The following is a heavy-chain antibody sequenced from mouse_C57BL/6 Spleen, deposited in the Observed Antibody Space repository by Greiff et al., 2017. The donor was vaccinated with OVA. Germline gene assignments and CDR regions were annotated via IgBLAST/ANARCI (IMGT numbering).Heavy chain of an antibody. CDR1: GYTFTSYW. V-gene: IGHV1-55*01. Sequence: VQLQQPGAELVKPGASVTMSCKASGYTFTSYWITWVKQRPGQGLEWIGDISPGSGSTNYNEKFKSKATLTVDTSSSTAYMQLSSLTSEDSAVYYCARRGGYYAMDYWGQGTSVTVSS. CDR2: ISPGSGST. D-gene: IGHD1-1*02. J-gene: IGHJ4*01. CDR3: ARRGGYYAMDY.